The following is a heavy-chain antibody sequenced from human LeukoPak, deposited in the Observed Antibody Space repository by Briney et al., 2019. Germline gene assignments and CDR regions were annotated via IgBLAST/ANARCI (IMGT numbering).Heavy chain of an antibody. J-gene: IGHJ4*02. CDR1: GFTFSNAW. CDR2: IKSKTDGGTT. CDR3: TTRGAARSSSWYDY. V-gene: IGHV3-15*01. D-gene: IGHD6-13*01. Sequence: GGSLRLSCAASGFTFSNAWMSWVRQAPGKGLEWVGRIKSKTDGGTTDYAAPVKGRFTISRDDSKNTLYLQMNSLKTEDTAVYYCTTRGAARSSSWYDYWGQGTLVTVSS.